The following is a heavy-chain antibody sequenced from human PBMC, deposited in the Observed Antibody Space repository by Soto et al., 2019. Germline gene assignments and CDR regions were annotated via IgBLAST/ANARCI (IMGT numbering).Heavy chain of an antibody. V-gene: IGHV4-59*08. CDR1: GGSISSYY. CDR3: ARGYDSSGYYFDY. Sequence: SETLSLTCTVSGGSISSYYWSWIRQPPGKGLEWIGYIYYSGSTNYNPSLKSRVTISVDTSKNQFSLMLSSVTAADTAVYYCARGYDSSGYYFDYWGQGTLVTVSS. D-gene: IGHD3-22*01. J-gene: IGHJ4*02. CDR2: IYYSGST.